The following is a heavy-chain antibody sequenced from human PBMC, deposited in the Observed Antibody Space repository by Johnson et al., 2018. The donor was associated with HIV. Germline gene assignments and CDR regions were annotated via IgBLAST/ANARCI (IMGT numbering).Heavy chain of an antibody. CDR2: IDWNGGST. V-gene: IGHV3-20*04. CDR3: AREGYSYDSSGYYSPFDI. J-gene: IGHJ3*02. Sequence: VQLVESGGGVVRPGGSLRLSCAASGFTFDDYGMSWVRQPPGQGLEWVSGIDWNGGSTSYADSVRGRFTISRDNSKITLYLQMNSLRAEETAVYYCAREGYSYDSSGYYSPFDIWGQGTMVTVSS. D-gene: IGHD3-22*01. CDR1: GFTFDDYG.